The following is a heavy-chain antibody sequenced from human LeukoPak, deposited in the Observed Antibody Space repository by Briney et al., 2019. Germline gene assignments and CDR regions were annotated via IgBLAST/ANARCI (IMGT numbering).Heavy chain of an antibody. Sequence: PGGSLRLSCAPSGFTFSSYWMSWVRQAPGKGLKWVANIKQDGSEKYYVDSVKGRFTISRDNAKNSLYLQMNSLRAEDTAVYYCARKAYGLDVWGKGTTVTVSS. CDR2: IKQDGSEK. CDR1: GFTFSSYW. CDR3: ARKAYGLDV. J-gene: IGHJ6*04. V-gene: IGHV3-7*03.